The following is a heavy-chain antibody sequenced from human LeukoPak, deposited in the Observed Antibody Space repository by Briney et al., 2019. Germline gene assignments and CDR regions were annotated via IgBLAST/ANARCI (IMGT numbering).Heavy chain of an antibody. J-gene: IGHJ4*02. Sequence: GGSLRLSCAASGFTFSNHWMTWVRQAPGKGLEWVAVIWYNGSIKYNADSVKGRFTISRDNSKNTLYLQMNSLRAEDTAVYYCARDKEDPSKYFDYWGQGTLVTVSS. CDR3: ARDKEDPSKYFDY. D-gene: IGHD2/OR15-2a*01. CDR2: IWYNGSIK. CDR1: GFTFSNHW. V-gene: IGHV3-33*08.